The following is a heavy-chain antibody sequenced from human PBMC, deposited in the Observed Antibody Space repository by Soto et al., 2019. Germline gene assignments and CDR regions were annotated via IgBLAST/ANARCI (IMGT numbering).Heavy chain of an antibody. CDR1: GFTFSDYY. Sequence: GGSLRLSCAASGFTFSDYYMSWIRQAPGKGLEWVSCISSSGSTIYYADSVKGRFTISRDNAKNSLYLQMNSLRAEDTAVYYCARGDGYNSPDAFDIWGQGTMVTVSS. J-gene: IGHJ3*02. CDR2: ISSSGSTI. CDR3: ARGDGYNSPDAFDI. D-gene: IGHD5-12*01. V-gene: IGHV3-11*01.